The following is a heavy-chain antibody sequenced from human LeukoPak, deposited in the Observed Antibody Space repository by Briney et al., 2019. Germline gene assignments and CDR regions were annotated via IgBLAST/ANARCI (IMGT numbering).Heavy chain of an antibody. J-gene: IGHJ3*02. CDR2: IRDGGGST. CDR1: GFTFNSYA. D-gene: IGHD5-24*01. CDR3: AKDLDGYGGLRGDAFDI. Sequence: GGSLRLSCAASGFTFNSYALSWVRQAPGKGLEWVSAIRDGGGSTYYADSVKGRFTISRDNSKNTVYLQMNSLRVEDTAVYYCAKDLDGYGGLRGDAFDIWGQGTMVIVSS. V-gene: IGHV3-23*01.